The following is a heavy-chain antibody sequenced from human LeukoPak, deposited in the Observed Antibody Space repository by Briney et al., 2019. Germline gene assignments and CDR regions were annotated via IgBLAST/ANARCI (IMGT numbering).Heavy chain of an antibody. CDR3: ARDQKQLVRPLMGAFDI. Sequence: SVKVSCKASGGTFSSYAISWVRQAPGQGLEWMGGIIPIFGTANYAQKFQGRVTITADKSTSTAYMELSSLRSEDTAVYYCARDQKQLVRPLMGAFDIWGQGTMVTVSS. CDR1: GGTFSSYA. V-gene: IGHV1-69*06. J-gene: IGHJ3*02. CDR2: IIPIFGTA. D-gene: IGHD6-13*01.